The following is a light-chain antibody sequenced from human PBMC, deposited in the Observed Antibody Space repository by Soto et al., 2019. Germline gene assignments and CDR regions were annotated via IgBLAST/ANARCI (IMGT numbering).Light chain of an antibody. CDR3: QQRSNWPPLT. V-gene: IGKV3-11*01. CDR1: QSVSSY. CDR2: DAS. J-gene: IGKJ5*01. Sequence: EIVLTQSPATLSLSPGARATLSCRASQSVSSYLAWYQQKPGQAPRLLIYDASNRATGIPARCSGSGSGTDFTLTISSLEPEDFAVYYCQQRSNWPPLTFGQGTRLEIK.